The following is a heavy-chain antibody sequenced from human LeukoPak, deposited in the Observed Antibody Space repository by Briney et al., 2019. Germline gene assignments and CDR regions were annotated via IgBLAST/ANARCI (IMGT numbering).Heavy chain of an antibody. CDR1: ELTFSGYW. J-gene: IGHJ4*02. D-gene: IGHD5-18*01. V-gene: IGHV3-21*01. Sequence: GGSLRLSCAASELTFSGYWMNWVRQAPGKGLEWVSSISSSSSYIYYADSVKGRFTISRDNAKNSLYLQMNSLRAEDTAVYYCARDRGYSYGLFDYWGQGTLVTVSS. CDR3: ARDRGYSYGLFDY. CDR2: ISSSSSYI.